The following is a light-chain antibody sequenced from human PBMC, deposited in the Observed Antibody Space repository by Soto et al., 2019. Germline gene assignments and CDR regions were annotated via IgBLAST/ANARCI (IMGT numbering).Light chain of an antibody. CDR3: QQYNNWPPT. V-gene: IGKV3-15*01. J-gene: IGKJ5*01. Sequence: EIVMTQSPATLSVSPGERATLSCRASQSVSSNLAWYQQKPGQAPRLLIYGASTRATGIPATFSGSRSGTEFTLTISSLQSEDFAVYYCQQYNNWPPTFGQGTRLEIK. CDR2: GAS. CDR1: QSVSSN.